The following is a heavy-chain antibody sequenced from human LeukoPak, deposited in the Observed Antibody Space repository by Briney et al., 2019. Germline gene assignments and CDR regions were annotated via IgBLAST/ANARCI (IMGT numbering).Heavy chain of an antibody. D-gene: IGHD6-19*01. V-gene: IGHV1-2*02. CDR3: ARRAVAVTYFDY. Sequence: ASVKVSCEASGYTFTGYYVHWVRQAPGQGLEWMGWINPNSGGTNYAQKFQGRVTMTRDTSISTAYMELSRLRSDDTAVYYCARRAVAVTYFDYWGQGTLVTVSS. CDR2: INPNSGGT. CDR1: GYTFTGYY. J-gene: IGHJ4*02.